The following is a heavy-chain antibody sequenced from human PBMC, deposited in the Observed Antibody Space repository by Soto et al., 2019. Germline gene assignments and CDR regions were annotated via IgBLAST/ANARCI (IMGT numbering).Heavy chain of an antibody. CDR2: IFSSGST. J-gene: IGHJ5*02. CDR3: ARDQGVVVTADNWFDP. CDR1: GGSITDYS. D-gene: IGHD2-21*02. V-gene: IGHV4-4*07. Sequence: SETLSLTXTVSGGSITDYSWVWIRQPAGKGLEWIGRIFSSGSTNYNPSLKGRITMSLDTSKNQFSLKLNSATATDTAVYFCARDQGVVVTADNWFDPWGQGVLVTVSS.